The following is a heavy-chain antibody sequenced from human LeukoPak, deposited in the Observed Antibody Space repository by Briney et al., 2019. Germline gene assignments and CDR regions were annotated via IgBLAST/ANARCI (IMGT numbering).Heavy chain of an antibody. D-gene: IGHD3-10*01. CDR2: IYPGDSDT. V-gene: IGHV5-51*01. J-gene: IGHJ6*03. CDR3: ARRVYGSGSYYNAPDYYYYYMDV. Sequence: GESLKISCQGSGYSFTSYWIGWVRQLPGKGLEWMGIIYPGDSDTRYSPSFQGQVTISADKSISTAYLQWSSLKASDTAMYYCARRVYGSGSYYNAPDYYYYYMDVWGKGTTVTVSS. CDR1: GYSFTSYW.